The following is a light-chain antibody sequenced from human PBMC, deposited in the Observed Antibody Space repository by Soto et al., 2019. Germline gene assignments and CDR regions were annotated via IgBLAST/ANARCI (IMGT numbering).Light chain of an antibody. V-gene: IGLV2-23*01. CDR3: CSYAGSSTYV. Sequence: QSALIQPASVSGSPGQSITISCTGTSSDVGSYNLVSWYQHHPGKAPKLIIYEDNQRPSGVSNRFSGSKSGNTASLTISGLKAEDETDYYCCSYAGSSTYVFGSGTKVTVL. J-gene: IGLJ1*01. CDR2: EDN. CDR1: SSDVGSYNL.